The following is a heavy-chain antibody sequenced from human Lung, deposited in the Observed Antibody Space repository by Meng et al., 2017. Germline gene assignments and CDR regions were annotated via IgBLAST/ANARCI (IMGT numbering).Heavy chain of an antibody. CDR2: ISHSGST. CDR1: GHSIRRTPW. V-gene: IGHV4-4*02. Sequence: QLHLQESGPRLVQPSGTLSLACAVSGHSIRRTPWWSWLRQPPGKGLEWIGEISHSGSTVYRPSLQGRVSISLDKSNNEFSLKLTSVTAADTAVYYCVRETLRELGLFHYWGQGILVTVSS. D-gene: IGHD1-7*01. J-gene: IGHJ4*02. CDR3: VRETLRELGLFHY.